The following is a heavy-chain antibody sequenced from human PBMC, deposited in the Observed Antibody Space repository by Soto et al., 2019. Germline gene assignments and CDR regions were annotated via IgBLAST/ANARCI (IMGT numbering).Heavy chain of an antibody. V-gene: IGHV4-31*03. J-gene: IGHJ6*02. CDR3: ARGSYGSGSYPKATYYYGMDV. D-gene: IGHD3-10*01. CDR2: IYYSGST. CDR1: GGSISSGGYY. Sequence: PSETLSLTCTVSGGSISSGGYYWSWIRQHPGKGLEWIGYIYYSGSTYYNPSLKSRVTISVDTSKNQFSLKLSSVTAADTAVYYCARGSYGSGSYPKATYYYGMDVWGQGTTVTVSS.